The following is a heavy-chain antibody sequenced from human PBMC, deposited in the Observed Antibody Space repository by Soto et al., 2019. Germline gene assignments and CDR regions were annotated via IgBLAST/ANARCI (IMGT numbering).Heavy chain of an antibody. CDR1: GFTFRSYA. Sequence: GGSLRLSCASSGFTFRSYAMSLVRQAPGKGLEWVSAISGSGGSTYYADSVKGRFTISRDNSKNTLYLQMNSLRAEDTAVYYCAKDLSRYGSGSYYKNYWGQGTLVTVSS. J-gene: IGHJ4*02. CDR2: ISGSGGST. V-gene: IGHV3-23*01. D-gene: IGHD3-10*01. CDR3: AKDLSRYGSGSYYKNY.